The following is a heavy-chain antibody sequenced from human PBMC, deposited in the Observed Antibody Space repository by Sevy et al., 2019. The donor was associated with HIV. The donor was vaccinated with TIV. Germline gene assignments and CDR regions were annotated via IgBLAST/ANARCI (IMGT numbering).Heavy chain of an antibody. CDR2: ISVSGYST. D-gene: IGHD3-22*01. V-gene: IGHV3-23*01. Sequence: GGSLRLSCAASGFTFSSYAMTWVRQAPGKGLEWVSGISVSGYSTYYADSVKGRFTISRDNSKNTLYLQMNSLRAEDTAAYYCAKEGGGYNFDSSGLFDYWGQGTLVTVSS. CDR1: GFTFSSYA. CDR3: AKEGGGYNFDSSGLFDY. J-gene: IGHJ4*02.